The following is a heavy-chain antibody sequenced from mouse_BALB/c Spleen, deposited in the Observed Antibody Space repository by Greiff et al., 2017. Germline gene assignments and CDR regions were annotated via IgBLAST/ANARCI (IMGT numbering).Heavy chain of an antibody. J-gene: IGHJ3*01. CDR1: GYSITSDY. CDR3: ACGEGTTATWFAY. V-gene: IGHV3-8*02. D-gene: IGHD1-2*01. CDR2: ISYSGST. Sequence: EVQVVESGPSLVKPSQTLSLTCSVTGYSITSDYLNWVRKFPGNKLEYMGYISYSGSTYYNPSLKSRISITRDTSKNQYYLQLNSVTTEDTATYYCACGEGTTATWFAYWGQGTLVTVSA.